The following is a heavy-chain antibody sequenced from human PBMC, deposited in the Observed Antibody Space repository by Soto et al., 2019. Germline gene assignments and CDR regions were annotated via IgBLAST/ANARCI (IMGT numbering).Heavy chain of an antibody. V-gene: IGHV1-69*04. CDR1: GGTFSSYT. CDR2: IIPILGIA. D-gene: IGHD2-15*01. J-gene: IGHJ5*02. CDR3: ARDPGYCSGGGCYSAHWFDP. Sequence: SVKVSCKASGGTFSSYTISWVRQAPGQGLEWMGRIIPILGIANYAQKFQGRVTITADKSTSTAYMELSSLRSEDTAVYYCARDPGYCSGGGCYSAHWFDPWGQGTLVTVSS.